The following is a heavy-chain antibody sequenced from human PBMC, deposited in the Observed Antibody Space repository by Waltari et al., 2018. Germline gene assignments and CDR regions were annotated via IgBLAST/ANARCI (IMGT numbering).Heavy chain of an antibody. D-gene: IGHD3-16*01. CDR2: ITKRSGTI. CDR3: TRDGGAESH. CDR1: GFTLSTRN. V-gene: IGHV3-48*01. Sequence: EEQLVESGGGLVQPGGSLRLSCSASGFTLSTRNINWVRQAPGKGLEEVSYITKRSGTIYYACSVKARFTGSRVNDKHSLHLQINALRVEDTAVYYGTRDGGAESHWGQGTLVTVTS. J-gene: IGHJ4*02.